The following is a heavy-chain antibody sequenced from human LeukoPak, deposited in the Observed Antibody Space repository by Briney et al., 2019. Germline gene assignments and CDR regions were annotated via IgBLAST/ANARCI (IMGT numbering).Heavy chain of an antibody. CDR3: ARDLGLGYCSSTSCYNFDY. CDR1: GFTFNYFA. V-gene: IGHV3-30-3*01. D-gene: IGHD2-2*02. CDR2: ISYDGSNK. Sequence: GGSLRLSCAGSGFTFNYFAIHWVRQAPGKGLEWVAVISYDGSNKYYADSVKGRFTISRDNSKNTLYLQMNSLRAEDTAVYYCARDLGLGYCSSTSCYNFDYWGQGTLVTVSS. J-gene: IGHJ4*02.